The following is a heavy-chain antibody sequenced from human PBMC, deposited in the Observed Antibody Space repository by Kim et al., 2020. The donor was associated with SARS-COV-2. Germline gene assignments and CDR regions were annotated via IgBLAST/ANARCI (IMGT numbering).Heavy chain of an antibody. CDR1: GYRFTTYW. CDR3: ARHSYGGNARFEY. CDR2: IDPSDSHI. J-gene: IGHJ4*02. D-gene: IGHD2-15*01. Sequence: GESLKISCKGSGYRFTTYWISWLRQMPGKGLEWMVSIDPSDSHINYSPSFQGHVTISVDKSISTAFLQWSSLKASDSAMYYCARHSYGGNARFEYWGQGTLVTVSS. V-gene: IGHV5-10-1*01.